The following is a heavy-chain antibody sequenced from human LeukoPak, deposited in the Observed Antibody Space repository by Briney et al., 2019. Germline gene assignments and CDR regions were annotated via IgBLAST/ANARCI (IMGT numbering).Heavy chain of an antibody. CDR2: INPNSGGT. D-gene: IGHD1-26*01. CDR3: ARPSGSYQEFYNY. J-gene: IGHJ4*02. V-gene: IGHV1-2*02. CDR1: GYTFTGYY. Sequence: ASVKVCCKASGYTFTGYYMHWVRQAPGQGLEWMGWINPNSGGTNYAQKFQGRVTMTRDTSISTAYMELSRLRSDDTAVYYCARPSGSYQEFYNYWGQGTLVTVSS.